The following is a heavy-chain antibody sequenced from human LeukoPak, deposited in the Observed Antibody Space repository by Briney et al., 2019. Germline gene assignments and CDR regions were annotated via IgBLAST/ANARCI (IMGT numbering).Heavy chain of an antibody. CDR2: ISYDGSNK. D-gene: IGHD5-18*01. V-gene: IGHV3-30*18. CDR1: GFTFSSYA. J-gene: IGHJ4*02. CDR3: AKAGGYSYGYVDY. Sequence: GGSLRLSCAASGFTFSSYAMSWVRQAPGKGLEWVAVISYDGSNKYYADSVKGRFTISRDNSKNTLYLQMNSLRAEDTAVYYCAKAGGYSYGYVDYWGQGTLVTVSS.